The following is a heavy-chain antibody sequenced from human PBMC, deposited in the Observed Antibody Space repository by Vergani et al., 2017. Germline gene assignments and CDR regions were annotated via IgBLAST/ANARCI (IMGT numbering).Heavy chain of an antibody. D-gene: IGHD6-13*01. J-gene: IGHJ4*02. Sequence: QVQLQESGPGLVKPSQTLSPPFTVFGGPVRTSIGYYWTWIRQPAGKTLEWIGEIFSSGTTNYNPSFKNRVTMSVDPSKNQFSLKLNSVTAADTAVYYCARGSRAEGGSGPDKWGQGTLVTVSS. V-gene: IGHV4-61*02. CDR2: IFSSGTT. CDR3: ARGSRAEGGSGPDK. CDR1: GGPVRTSIGYY.